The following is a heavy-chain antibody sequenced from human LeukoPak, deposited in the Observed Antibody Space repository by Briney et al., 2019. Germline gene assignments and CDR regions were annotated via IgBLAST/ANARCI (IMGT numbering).Heavy chain of an antibody. Sequence: GGSLRLSCAASGFTFSSYGMHWVRQAPGKGLGWVAFIRYDGSNKYYADSVKGRFTISRDNSKNTLYLQMNSLRAEDTAVYYCANSPGVVGATRDYWGQGTLVTVSS. CDR1: GFTFSSYG. CDR3: ANSPGVVGATRDY. D-gene: IGHD1-26*01. V-gene: IGHV3-30*02. J-gene: IGHJ4*02. CDR2: IRYDGSNK.